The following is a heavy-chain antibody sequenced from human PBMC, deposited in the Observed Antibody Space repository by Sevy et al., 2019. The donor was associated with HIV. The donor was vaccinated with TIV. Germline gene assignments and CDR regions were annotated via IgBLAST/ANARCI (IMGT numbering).Heavy chain of an antibody. CDR3: ANQMARYFDWFHSPLDY. J-gene: IGHJ4*02. Sequence: GGSLRLSCAASGFTFSSYAMSWVRQAPGKGLEWVSAISGSGGSTYYADSVKGRFTISRDNSKNTLYLQMNSLRAEDTAVYYCANQMARYFDWFHSPLDYWGQGTLVTVSS. CDR1: GFTFSSYA. D-gene: IGHD3-9*01. V-gene: IGHV3-23*01. CDR2: ISGSGGST.